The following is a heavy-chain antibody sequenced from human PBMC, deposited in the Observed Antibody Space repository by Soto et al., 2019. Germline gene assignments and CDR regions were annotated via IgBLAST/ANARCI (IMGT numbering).Heavy chain of an antibody. Sequence: SQTLSLTCAIPGDSVSTNSATWVWFRQSPSRGLEWLGRTYYRSRWFHDYAVSVKSRITISPDTSNNQLSLQLTSVTPDDTAVYYCAKDRLWFGRTTEDSWGQGVLVTVSS. CDR3: AKDRLWFGRTTEDS. J-gene: IGHJ4*02. D-gene: IGHD3-10*01. CDR2: TYYRSRWFH. CDR1: GDSVSTNSAT. V-gene: IGHV6-1*01.